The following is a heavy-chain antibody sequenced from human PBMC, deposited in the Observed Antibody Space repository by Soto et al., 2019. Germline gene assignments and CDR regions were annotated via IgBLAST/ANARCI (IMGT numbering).Heavy chain of an antibody. CDR2: ISYDGSNK. V-gene: IGHV3-30-3*01. J-gene: IGHJ6*02. Sequence: GGSLRLSCAASGFTFSSYAMHWVRQAPGKGLEWVAVISYDGSNKYYADSVKGRFTISRDNSKNTLYLQMNSLRAEDTAVYYCARENACGGDCYYYYGMDVWGQGTTVTVSS. D-gene: IGHD2-21*02. CDR1: GFTFSSYA. CDR3: ARENACGGDCYYYYGMDV.